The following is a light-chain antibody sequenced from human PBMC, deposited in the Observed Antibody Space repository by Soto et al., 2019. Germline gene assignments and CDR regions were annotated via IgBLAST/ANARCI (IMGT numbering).Light chain of an antibody. CDR1: SSDVGGYDF. CDR2: EVS. J-gene: IGLJ3*02. CDR3: NSYTSASARV. V-gene: IGLV2-14*01. Sequence: QSVLTQPASVSGSPGQSITISCTGTSSDVGGYDFVSWYQQHPGKAPKLIIYEVSNRPSGVSHRFSGSKSGNTASLTISGLHAEDEADYYCNSYTSASARVFGGGTKLTVL.